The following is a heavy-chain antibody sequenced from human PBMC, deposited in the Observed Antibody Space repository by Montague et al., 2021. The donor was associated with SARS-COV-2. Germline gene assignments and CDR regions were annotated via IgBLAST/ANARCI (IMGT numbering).Heavy chain of an antibody. Sequence: ETLSLTCAVHGGSFSTYSWNWIRQPPGKGLEWIGEIHHGGSTNYNPSLKSRVTISADTSKNQFSLKLTSVAAADTAVYHCARLGDGVVPSPILGVGPYYSYYYMDVWGKGTTVTVSS. V-gene: IGHV4-34*01. CDR2: IHHGGST. CDR3: ARLGDGVVPSPILGVGPYYSYYYMDV. D-gene: IGHD3-10*01. J-gene: IGHJ6*03. CDR1: GGSFSTYS.